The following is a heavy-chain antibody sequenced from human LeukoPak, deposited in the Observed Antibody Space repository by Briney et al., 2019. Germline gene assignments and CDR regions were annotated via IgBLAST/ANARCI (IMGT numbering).Heavy chain of an antibody. Sequence: SDTLSLTCAVSGGSISSGGYYWSWLRQSPGKGLEWIGYIYDTGTTNYNPSLSSRVTISVDTSRNQFSLKLNSLTAADTAVYYCAREVGSQYYGSGSYSAAHFDHWGQGTLVTVSS. D-gene: IGHD3-10*01. CDR1: GGSISSGGYY. V-gene: IGHV4-61*08. J-gene: IGHJ4*02. CDR2: IYDTGTT. CDR3: AREVGSQYYGSGSYSAAHFDH.